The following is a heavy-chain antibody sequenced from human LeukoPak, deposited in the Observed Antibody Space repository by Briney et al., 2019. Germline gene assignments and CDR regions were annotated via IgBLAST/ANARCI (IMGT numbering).Heavy chain of an antibody. CDR1: GFKLSRNG. J-gene: IGHJ4*02. V-gene: IGHV3-30*02. CDR3: ARDFDDVNGDYYYIPDF. Sequence: PGGSLRLSCAASGFKLSRNGMHWVRQAPGKGLEWVAFIRYDATKKFYGDSVRGRFTISRDDSKNTLYLQMNNLRHEDTAMYFCARDFDDVNGDYYYIPDFWGQGVLVTVSS. D-gene: IGHD3-22*01. CDR2: IRYDATKK.